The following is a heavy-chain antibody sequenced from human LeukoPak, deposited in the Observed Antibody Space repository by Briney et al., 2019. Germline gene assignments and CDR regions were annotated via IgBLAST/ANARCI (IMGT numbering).Heavy chain of an antibody. CDR3: ARGRVTGNYLRAFYY. V-gene: IGHV4-59*01. D-gene: IGHD1-7*01. CDR1: GGSISSYY. J-gene: IGHJ4*02. CDR2: IYYSGNT. Sequence: SSETLSLTCTVSGGSISSYYWSWIRQPPGKGLEWIGYIYYSGNTNYNPSLRGRATMSVDTSKNQFSLELTSVTAADTAVYYCARGRVTGNYLRAFYYWGQGALVTVPS.